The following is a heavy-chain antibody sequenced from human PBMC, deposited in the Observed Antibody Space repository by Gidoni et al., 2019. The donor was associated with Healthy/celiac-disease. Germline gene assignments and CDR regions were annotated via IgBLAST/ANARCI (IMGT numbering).Heavy chain of an antibody. Sequence: EVPLLESGGGLVPPGGSLRLSCAVSGFTFSSYAMSWVRQAPGQGVEWVLASSGSGGSTYYADSVKGRFTISRDNSKNTLYLQMNSLRAEDTAVYYCAKSGRPFADWGQGTLVTVSS. CDR2: SSGSGGST. D-gene: IGHD2-21*01. V-gene: IGHV3-23*01. J-gene: IGHJ4*02. CDR3: AKSGRPFAD. CDR1: GFTFSSYA.